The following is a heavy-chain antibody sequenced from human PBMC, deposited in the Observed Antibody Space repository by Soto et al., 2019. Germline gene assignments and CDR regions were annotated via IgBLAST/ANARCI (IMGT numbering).Heavy chain of an antibody. CDR2: ISSSGDTI. J-gene: IGHJ4*02. CDR3: ARAYYYESSGYEYYFDY. V-gene: IGHV3-48*03. CDR1: GFTFRSYE. D-gene: IGHD3-22*01. Sequence: VGSLRLSCAASGFTFRSYEMNWVRQAPGKGLEWVSYISSSGDTIYYADSVKGRFTISRDNAKNSLYLQMRSLRAEDTAVYYCARAYYYESSGYEYYFDYWGQGALVTVSS.